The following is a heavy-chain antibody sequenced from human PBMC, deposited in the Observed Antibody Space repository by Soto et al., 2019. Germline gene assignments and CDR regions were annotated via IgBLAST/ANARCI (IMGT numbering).Heavy chain of an antibody. V-gene: IGHV1-3*01. J-gene: IGHJ4*02. D-gene: IGHD2-2*01. CDR3: ARDQCSSTSCQYYFDY. CDR1: GYTFTSYA. CDR2: INAGNGNT. Sequence: QVQLVQSGAEVKKPGASVKVSCKASGYTFTSYAMHWVRQAPGQRLEWMGWINAGNGNTKYSQKFQGRVTITRDPSASTAYMELSSLRSEDTAVYYCARDQCSSTSCQYYFDYWGQGTLVNVSS.